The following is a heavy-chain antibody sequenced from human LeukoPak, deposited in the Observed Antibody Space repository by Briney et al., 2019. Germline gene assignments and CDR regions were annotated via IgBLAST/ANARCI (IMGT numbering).Heavy chain of an antibody. V-gene: IGHV3-7*01. D-gene: IGHD6-13*01. Sequence: PGGSLRLSCAASGFTFTSYWMSWVRQAPGKGLEWVANIKQDGSEKYYVDSVKGRFTTSRDNAKNSLYLQMNSLRAEDTAVYYCAREGIAATVDYWGQGTLVTVSS. CDR2: IKQDGSEK. CDR1: GFTFTSYW. J-gene: IGHJ4*02. CDR3: AREGIAATVDY.